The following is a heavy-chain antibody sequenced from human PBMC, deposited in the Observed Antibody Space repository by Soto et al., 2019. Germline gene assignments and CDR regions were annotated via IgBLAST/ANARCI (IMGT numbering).Heavy chain of an antibody. V-gene: IGHV1-18*01. CDR3: ARTTVTASYYYMDV. D-gene: IGHD4-17*01. Sequence: QVQLVQSGAEVKQPGASVKVSCKASGYTFTNYGFTWVRQAPGQGLDWLGWISTYNGNTKYAQKVQGRLTMTTDTSTSTANMELTSLRSDDTALYYCARTTVTASYYYMDVWGKGSTVTVSS. CDR1: GYTFTNYG. J-gene: IGHJ6*03. CDR2: ISTYNGNT.